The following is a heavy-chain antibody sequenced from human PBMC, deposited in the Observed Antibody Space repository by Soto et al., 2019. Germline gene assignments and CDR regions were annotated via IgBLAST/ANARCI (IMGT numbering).Heavy chain of an antibody. Sequence: LSLSCASSGFTFSSDAMSWVRQAPGKGLEWVSAISGSGGSTYYADSVKGRFTISRDNSKNTLCLQMNSLRAEDTAVYYCAKDFAKYYYDSSGPIHDYWGQGTLVTSPQ. D-gene: IGHD3-22*01. CDR3: AKDFAKYYYDSSGPIHDY. CDR1: GFTFSSDA. J-gene: IGHJ4*02. V-gene: IGHV3-23*01. CDR2: ISGSGGST.